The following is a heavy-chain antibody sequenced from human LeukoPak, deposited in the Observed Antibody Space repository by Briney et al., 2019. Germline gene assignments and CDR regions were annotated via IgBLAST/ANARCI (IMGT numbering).Heavy chain of an antibody. CDR1: AASIRNNH. V-gene: IGHV4-59*08. CDR3: ARRFYYDGHHDS. CDR2: IYSTGST. J-gene: IGHJ4*02. D-gene: IGHD3-22*01. Sequence: SETLSLTRTVSAASIRNNHWSWIRQPPGEGLEWIGYIYSTGSTSHNPSLKSRVTISVDTSKNQFSLNLTSVTAADTAVYYCARRFYYDGHHDSWGQGTLVTVSS.